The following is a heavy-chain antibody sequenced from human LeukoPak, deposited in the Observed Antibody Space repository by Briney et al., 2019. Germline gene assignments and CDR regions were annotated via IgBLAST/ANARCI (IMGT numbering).Heavy chain of an antibody. CDR1: GGSISSYY. CDR3: ASYGSGNVIDY. J-gene: IGHJ4*02. D-gene: IGHD3-10*01. V-gene: IGHV4-59*08. CDR2: IYYSGST. Sequence: SETLSLTYTVSGGSISSYYWSWIRQPPGKGLKWIGYIYYSGSTNYNPSLKSRVTISVDTSKNQFSLKLSSVTAADTAVYYCASYGSGNVIDYWGQGTLVTVSS.